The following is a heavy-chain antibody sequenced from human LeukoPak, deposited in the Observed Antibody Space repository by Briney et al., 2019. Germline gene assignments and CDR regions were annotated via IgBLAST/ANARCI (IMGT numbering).Heavy chain of an antibody. CDR2: IYSGGST. V-gene: IGHV3-66*01. Sequence: GGSLRLSCAASGFTVSSNYMSWVRQAPGKGLEWVSVIYSGGSTYYADSVKGRFTISRDNSKNTLYLQMNSLRAEDTAVYYCARDYSDWNDGYYFAYWGQGTLVTVSS. CDR3: ARDYSDWNDGYYFAY. CDR1: GFTVSSNY. J-gene: IGHJ4*02. D-gene: IGHD1-1*01.